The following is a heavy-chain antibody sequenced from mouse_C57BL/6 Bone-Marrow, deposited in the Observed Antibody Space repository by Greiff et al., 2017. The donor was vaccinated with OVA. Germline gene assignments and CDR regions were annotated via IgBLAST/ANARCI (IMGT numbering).Heavy chain of an antibody. J-gene: IGHJ1*03. CDR3: ARPYYSNYEYFDV. V-gene: IGHV1-85*01. Sequence: VQVVESGPELVKPGASVKLSCKASGYTFTSYDINWVKQRPGQGLEWIGWIYPRDGSTKYNEKFKGKATLTVDTSSSTAYMELHSLTSEDSAVYFCARPYYSNYEYFDVWGTGTTVTVSS. CDR1: GYTFTSYD. CDR2: IYPRDGST. D-gene: IGHD2-5*01.